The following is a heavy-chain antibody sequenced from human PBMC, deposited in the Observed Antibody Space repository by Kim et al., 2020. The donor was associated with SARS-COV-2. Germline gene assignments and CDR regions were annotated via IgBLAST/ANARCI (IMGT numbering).Heavy chain of an antibody. CDR1: GFTVSSNY. J-gene: IGHJ4*02. Sequence: GGSLRLSCAASGFTVSSNYMSWVRQAPGKGLEWVSVIYSGGSTYYADSVKGRFTISRDNSKNTLYLQMNSLRAEDTAVYYCARAVWFGELFNFYYFDYWGQGTLVTVSS. CDR2: IYSGGST. V-gene: IGHV3-66*01. D-gene: IGHD3-10*01. CDR3: ARAVWFGELFNFYYFDY.